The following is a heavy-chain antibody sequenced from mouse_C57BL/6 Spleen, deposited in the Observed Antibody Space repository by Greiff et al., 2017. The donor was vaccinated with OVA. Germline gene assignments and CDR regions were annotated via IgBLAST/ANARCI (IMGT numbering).Heavy chain of an antibody. J-gene: IGHJ1*03. D-gene: IGHD1-1*01. CDR3: ARSGYYGSSYFDV. CDR1: GYTFTSYW. V-gene: IGHV1-52*01. Sequence: QVHVKQPGAELVRPGSSVKLSCKASGYTFTSYWMHWVKQRPIQGLEWIGNIDPSDSETHYNQKFKDKATLTVDKSSSTAYMQLSSLTSEDSAVYYCARSGYYGSSYFDVWGTGTTVTVSS. CDR2: IDPSDSET.